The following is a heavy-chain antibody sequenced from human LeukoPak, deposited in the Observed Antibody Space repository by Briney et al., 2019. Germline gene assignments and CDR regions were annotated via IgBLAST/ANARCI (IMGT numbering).Heavy chain of an antibody. CDR1: GFTFSSYG. CDR2: IRYDGSNK. D-gene: IGHD1-26*01. Sequence: GGSLRLSCAASGFTFSSYGMHWVRQAPGRGLEWVAFIRYDGSNKYYADSVKGRFTISRDDSKNTAYLQMNSLKTEDTAVYYCTRSRWYSGSYSFDYWGQGTLVTVSS. CDR3: TRSRWYSGSYSFDY. J-gene: IGHJ4*02. V-gene: IGHV3-30*02.